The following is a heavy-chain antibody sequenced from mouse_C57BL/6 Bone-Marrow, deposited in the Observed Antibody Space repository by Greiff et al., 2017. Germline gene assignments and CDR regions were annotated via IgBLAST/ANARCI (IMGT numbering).Heavy chain of an antibody. CDR3: TREHYCDNDDYAMDY. D-gene: IGHD2-4*01. CDR2: ISSGGDYI. J-gene: IGHJ4*01. Sequence: EVQLVESGAGLVKPGGSLKLSCAASGFTFSSYAMSWVRQTPEKRLEWVAYISSGGDYIYYADTVKGRFTLSRDTARNTLYLQMSSLKSEDTAMYYCTREHYCDNDDYAMDYWGQGTSVTVSS. CDR1: GFTFSSYA. V-gene: IGHV5-9-1*02.